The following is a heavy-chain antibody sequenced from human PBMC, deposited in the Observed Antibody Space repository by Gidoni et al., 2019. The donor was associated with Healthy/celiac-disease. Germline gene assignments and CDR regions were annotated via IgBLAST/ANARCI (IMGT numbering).Heavy chain of an antibody. J-gene: IGHJ4*02. CDR1: GGSISSSSYY. CDR3: ARGLVGAKEIDY. Sequence: QLQLQESGPGLVKPSETLSLTCTVSGGSISSSSYYWGWIRQPPGKGLEWIGSIYYSGSTYYNPSLKSRVTISVDTSKNQFSLKLSSVTAADTAVYYCARGLVGAKEIDYWGQGTLVTVSS. V-gene: IGHV4-39*01. D-gene: IGHD1-26*01. CDR2: IYYSGST.